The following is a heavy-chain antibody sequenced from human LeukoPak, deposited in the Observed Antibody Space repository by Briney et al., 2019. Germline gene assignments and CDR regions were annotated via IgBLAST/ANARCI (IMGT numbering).Heavy chain of an antibody. CDR1: GYTFTSYG. CDR2: ISAYNGNT. V-gene: IGHV1-18*04. CDR3: ARRGVPAATNYFDY. Sequence: ASVKVSCKASGYTFTSYGISWVRQAPGQGLEWMGWISAYNGNTNYAQKLQGRVTMTTDTSTSTTYMGLRSLRSDDTAVYYCARRGVPAATNYFDYWGQGTLVTVSS. D-gene: IGHD2-2*01. J-gene: IGHJ4*02.